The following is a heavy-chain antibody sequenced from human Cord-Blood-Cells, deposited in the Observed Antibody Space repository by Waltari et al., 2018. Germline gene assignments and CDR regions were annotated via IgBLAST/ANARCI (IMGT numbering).Heavy chain of an antibody. D-gene: IGHD2-21*01. V-gene: IGHV3-7*01. CDR2: IKQDGSGK. Sequence: EVQLVESGGGLVQPGGSLRLSCAASGFTFSSYWMSWVRQAPGKGLEGVAKIKQDGSGKYYVDSVKGRFTISRDNAKNSLYLQMNSLRAEDTAVYYCVRDSGDFDYWGQGTLVTVSS. CDR1: GFTFSSYW. J-gene: IGHJ4*02. CDR3: VRDSGDFDY.